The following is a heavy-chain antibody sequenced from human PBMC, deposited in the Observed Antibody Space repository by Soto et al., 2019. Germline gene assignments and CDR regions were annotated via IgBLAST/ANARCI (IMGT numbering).Heavy chain of an antibody. CDR1: GYSFTSYG. Sequence: ASVKVSCKASGYSFTSYGVSWVRQAPGQGLEWMGWISAYNGNTNYAQNVQGRVTMTTDTSTRTAYMELRSLRSDDTAVYYCARAEREFTGSYSLYWGQGTVVTVYS. V-gene: IGHV1-18*01. CDR3: ARAEREFTGSYSLY. D-gene: IGHD3-10*01. CDR2: ISAYNGNT. J-gene: IGHJ4*02.